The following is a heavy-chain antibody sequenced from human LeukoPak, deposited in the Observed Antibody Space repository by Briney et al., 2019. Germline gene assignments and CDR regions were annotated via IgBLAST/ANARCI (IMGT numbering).Heavy chain of an antibody. CDR3: AKDHYDSSGYWDY. CDR1: GFTFSSYA. D-gene: IGHD3-22*01. CDR2: ISGSGGST. J-gene: IGHJ4*02. V-gene: IGHV3-23*01. Sequence: GGSLRLPCAASGFTFSSYAMSWVRQAPGKGLEWVSAISGSGGSTYYADSVKGRFTISRDNSKNTLYLQMNSLRAEDTAVYYCAKDHYDSSGYWDYWGQGTLVTVSS.